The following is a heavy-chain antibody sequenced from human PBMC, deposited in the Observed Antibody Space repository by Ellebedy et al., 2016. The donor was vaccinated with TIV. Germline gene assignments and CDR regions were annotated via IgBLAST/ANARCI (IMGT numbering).Heavy chain of an antibody. CDR3: AKTSFISDRGIIKAMAFDF. Sequence: MPGGSLRLSCTVSGGSVSSSPYHWGWIRQPPGKGLEWIGSISYSGSTYYNPSLRTLATISVDTSKNQFSLKLNSVTAADTAIYYCAKTSFISDRGIIKAMAFDFWGQGTMLTVSS. J-gene: IGHJ3*01. V-gene: IGHV4-39*07. CDR1: GGSVSSSPYH. D-gene: IGHD3-10*01. CDR2: ISYSGST.